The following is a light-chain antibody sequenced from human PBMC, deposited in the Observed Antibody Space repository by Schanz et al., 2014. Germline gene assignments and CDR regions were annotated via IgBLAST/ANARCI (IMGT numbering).Light chain of an antibody. Sequence: EIVMTQSPATLSVSPGERATLSCRASQSVTSNLAWYQQRPGQAPRLLIYGASTRATGIPANFSGSGSGTEFTLTISSLQSEDFAVYYCRQYDNWWTFGQGTKVEIK. CDR1: QSVTSN. V-gene: IGKV3-15*01. CDR3: RQYDNWWT. CDR2: GAS. J-gene: IGKJ1*01.